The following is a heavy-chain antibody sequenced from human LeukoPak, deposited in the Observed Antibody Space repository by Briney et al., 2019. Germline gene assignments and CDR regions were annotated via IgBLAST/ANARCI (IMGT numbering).Heavy chain of an antibody. D-gene: IGHD3-9*01. V-gene: IGHV4-38-2*02. J-gene: IGHJ6*03. CDR3: ASESPYYDILTGTKNYYYYMDV. CDR1: GYSISSGYY. CDR2: IYPTGST. Sequence: SETLSLTCTVSGYSISSGYYWGWIRQPPGKGLEWIGNIYPTGSTYYNPSLKSRVTISVDTSKNQFSLKLSSVTAADTAVYYCASESPYYDILTGTKNYYYYMDVWGKGTTVTVSS.